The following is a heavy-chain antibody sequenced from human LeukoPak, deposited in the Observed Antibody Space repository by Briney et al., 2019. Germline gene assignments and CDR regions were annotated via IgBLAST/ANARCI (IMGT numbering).Heavy chain of an antibody. J-gene: IGHJ4*02. CDR1: GYTFTGYY. Sequence: ASVKVSCKASGYTFTGYYMHWVRQAPGQGLKGMGWINPNSGGTNYAQKFQGRVTMTRDTSISTAYMELSRLRSDDTAVYYCAREVVVVADLFDYWGQGTPVTVSS. CDR3: AREVVVVADLFDY. CDR2: INPNSGGT. D-gene: IGHD2-15*01. V-gene: IGHV1-2*02.